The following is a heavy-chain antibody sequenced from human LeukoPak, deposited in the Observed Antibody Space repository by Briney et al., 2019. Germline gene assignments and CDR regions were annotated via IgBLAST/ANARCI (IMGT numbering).Heavy chain of an antibody. CDR1: GGSISSSTFY. V-gene: IGHV4-61*01. CDR2: IYYSGST. J-gene: IGHJ4*02. CDR3: AREAYCGGDCYSGFDY. D-gene: IGHD2-21*02. Sequence: SETLSLTCTVSGGSISSSTFYWGWIRQPPGKGLEWIAYIYYSGSTNYNPSLKSRVTISVDTSKNQFSLKLSSVTAADTAVYYCAREAYCGGDCYSGFDYWGQGTLVTVSS.